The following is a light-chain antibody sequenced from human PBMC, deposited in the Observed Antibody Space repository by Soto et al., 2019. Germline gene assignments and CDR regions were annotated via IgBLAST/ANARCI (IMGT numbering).Light chain of an antibody. V-gene: IGKV1-5*01. J-gene: IGKJ1*01. Sequence: DIQMTQSPSTLSASVGDRVTITCQASQSINYWLAWYQQKPGKAPKVLIYHASSLESGVPSRFSGSGSGTEFTLTISGLQPDDLATYYCQQYHDYWTFGQGTKVDIK. CDR2: HAS. CDR3: QQYHDYWT. CDR1: QSINYW.